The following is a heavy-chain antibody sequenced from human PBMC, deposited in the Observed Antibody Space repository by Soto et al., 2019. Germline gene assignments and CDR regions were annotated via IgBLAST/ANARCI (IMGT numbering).Heavy chain of an antibody. D-gene: IGHD2-2*01. Sequence: ASVKVSCKASGYTFTSYAMHWVRQAPGQRLEWMGWINAGNGNTKYSQKFQGRVTITRDTSASTAYMELSSLRSEDTAVYYCARAGIVVVPVGFDYWGQGTLVTVSS. V-gene: IGHV1-3*01. CDR2: INAGNGNT. CDR3: ARAGIVVVPVGFDY. CDR1: GYTFTSYA. J-gene: IGHJ4*02.